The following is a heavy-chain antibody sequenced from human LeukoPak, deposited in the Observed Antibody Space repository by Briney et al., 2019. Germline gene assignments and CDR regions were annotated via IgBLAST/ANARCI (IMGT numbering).Heavy chain of an antibody. CDR3: ARGEDASDAFDI. CDR1: GGSISSYY. J-gene: IGHJ3*02. Sequence: SETLSLTCTVSGGSISSYYWSWIRQPPGKGPEWIGYIYYSGSTNYNPSLKSRVTISVDTSKNQFSLKLSSVTAADTAVYYCARGEDASDAFDIWGQGTMVTVSS. V-gene: IGHV4-59*01. CDR2: IYYSGST.